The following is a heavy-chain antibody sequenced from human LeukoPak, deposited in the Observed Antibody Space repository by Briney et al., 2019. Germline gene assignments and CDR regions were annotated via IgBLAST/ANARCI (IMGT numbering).Heavy chain of an antibody. V-gene: IGHV1-8*01. Sequence: GASVKVSCKASGYIFANYDITWVRQATGQGLEWMGWMNPNSGNTGFAQNFRGRVTVTSNSAMSTAYLELSSLRSEDTAVYYCARGIRNELYSDFWGQGTLITVSS. CDR2: MNPNSGNT. J-gene: IGHJ4*02. CDR3: ARGIRNELYSDF. D-gene: IGHD1-26*01. CDR1: GYIFANYD.